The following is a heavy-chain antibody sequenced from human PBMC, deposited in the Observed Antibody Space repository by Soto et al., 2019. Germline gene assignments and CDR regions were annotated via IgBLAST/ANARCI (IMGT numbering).Heavy chain of an antibody. V-gene: IGHV2-5*02. CDR3: AYCSQVTVTTYYFEF. CDR1: GFSLSPSGVG. J-gene: IGHJ4*02. D-gene: IGHD4-17*01. Sequence: SGPTLVNPTQTLTLTCNLSGFSLSPSGVGVGWFRQPPGKALEWLALLYWGDDKRYRPSLKNRLTVTKDTSENQVVLTMTNLDPVDTATYFCAYCSQVTVTTYYFEFWAQGTQVPGSS. CDR2: LYWGDDK.